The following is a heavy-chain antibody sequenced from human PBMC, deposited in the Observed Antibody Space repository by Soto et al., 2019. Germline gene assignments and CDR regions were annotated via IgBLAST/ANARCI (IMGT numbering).Heavy chain of an antibody. V-gene: IGHV3-53*01. CDR1: GFTVSSKY. CDR3: VQTTGWPGFDF. CDR2: IYGGGTT. D-gene: IGHD6-19*01. J-gene: IGHJ4*02. Sequence: EVQLVESGGGLIQPGGSLRLSCAASGFTVSSKYMTWVRQAPGKGLEWVSVIYGGGTTYYADSVKGRFTISRDNSKNTLYLQKNSVGAEDTAVYYCVQTTGWPGFDFWGQGTLVTVSS.